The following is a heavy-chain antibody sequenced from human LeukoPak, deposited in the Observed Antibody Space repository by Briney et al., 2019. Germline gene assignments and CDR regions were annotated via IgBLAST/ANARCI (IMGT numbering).Heavy chain of an antibody. CDR3: ARHLGRTVAGRYYYYGMDV. D-gene: IGHD6-19*01. CDR1: GGSFSGYY. V-gene: IGHV4-34*01. CDR2: INHSGST. J-gene: IGHJ6*04. Sequence: SETLSLTCAVYGGSFSGYYWSWIRQPPGKGLEWIGEINHSGSTNYNPSLKSRVTISVDTSKNQFSLKLSSVTAADTAVYYCARHLGRTVAGRYYYYGMDVWGKGTTVTVSS.